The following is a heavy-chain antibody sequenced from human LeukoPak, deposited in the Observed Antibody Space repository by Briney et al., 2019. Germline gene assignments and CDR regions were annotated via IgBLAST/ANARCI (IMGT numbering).Heavy chain of an antibody. V-gene: IGHV3-30*03. J-gene: IGHJ5*02. CDR2: ISYDGSNK. CDR3: ASGGPVVPAAIEGSVYNWFDP. Sequence: GGSLRLSCAASGFTFSSYGMHWVRQAPGKGLEWVAVISYDGSNKYYADSVKGRFTISRDNSKNTLYLQMNSLRAEDTAVYYCASGGPVVPAAIEGSVYNWFDPWGQGTLVTVSS. CDR1: GFTFSSYG. D-gene: IGHD2-2*01.